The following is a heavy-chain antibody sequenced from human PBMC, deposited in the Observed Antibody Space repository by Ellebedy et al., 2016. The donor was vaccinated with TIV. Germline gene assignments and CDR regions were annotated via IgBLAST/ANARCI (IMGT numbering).Heavy chain of an antibody. V-gene: IGHV4-39*07. J-gene: IGHJ6*03. CDR1: GGSISSSAYY. D-gene: IGHD3-10*01. Sequence: MPSETLSLTCTVSGGSISSSAYYWNWSRQPPGKGPEYIGSIYYSGSAYYNPSLKSRITISVDTSKNQFSLKMISVTAADTAVYYCARDRGDYYMDVWGKGATVTVSS. CDR3: ARDRGDYYMDV. CDR2: IYYSGSA.